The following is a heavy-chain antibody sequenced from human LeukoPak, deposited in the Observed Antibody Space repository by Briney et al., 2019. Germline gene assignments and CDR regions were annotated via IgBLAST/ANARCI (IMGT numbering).Heavy chain of an antibody. CDR1: GFTFSNYW. CDR3: PRDRQIAY. J-gene: IGHJ4*02. CDR2: IKQDGSEK. V-gene: IGHV3-7*01. Sequence: GGSLRLSCAASGFTFSNYWLTWVRQAPGQGLEWVANIKQDGSEKHYVDSVKVRFTISRDNAKNSLYLQMNSLRAEDTAVYYCPRDRQIAYWGQGTLVTVS.